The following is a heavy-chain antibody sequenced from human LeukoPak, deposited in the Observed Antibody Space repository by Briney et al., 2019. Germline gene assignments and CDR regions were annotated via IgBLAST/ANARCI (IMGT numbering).Heavy chain of an antibody. D-gene: IGHD3-16*01. V-gene: IGHV4-30-2*01. Sequence: SQTLSLTCTVSGGSISSGGYYWSWIRQPPGKGLEWIGYIYHSGSTYYNPSLKSRVTISVDTSKNQFSLKLSSVTAADTAVYYCARREDVTLDAFDIWGQGTMVTVSS. CDR2: IYHSGST. CDR1: GGSISSGGYY. J-gene: IGHJ3*02. CDR3: ARREDVTLDAFDI.